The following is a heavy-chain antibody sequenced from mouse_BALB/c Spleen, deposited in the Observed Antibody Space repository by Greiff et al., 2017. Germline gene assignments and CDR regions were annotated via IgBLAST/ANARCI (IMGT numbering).Heavy chain of an antibody. CDR1: GFSLTGYG. D-gene: IGHD2-14*01. CDR2: IWGDGST. V-gene: IGHV2-6-7*01. Sequence: QVQLKESGPGLVAPSQSLSITCTVSGFSLTGYGVNWVRQPPGKGLEWLGMIWGDGSTDYNSALKSRLSISKDNSKSQVFLKMNSLQTDDTARYYCARDRRNYRYDYYAMDYWGRGTSVTVSS. CDR3: ARDRRNYRYDYYAMDY. J-gene: IGHJ4*01.